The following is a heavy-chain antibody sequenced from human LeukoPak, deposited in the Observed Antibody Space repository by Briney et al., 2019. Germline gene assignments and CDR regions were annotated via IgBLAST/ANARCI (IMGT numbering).Heavy chain of an antibody. CDR3: ARGPRYSGYDLNY. CDR2: INHSGST. J-gene: IGHJ4*02. Sequence: PSETLSLTCAVYGGSFSGYYWSWIRQPPGKGLGWIGEINHSGSTNYNPSLKSRVTISVDTSKNQFSLKLSSVTAADTAVYYCARGPRYSGYDLNYWGQGTLVTVSS. D-gene: IGHD5-12*01. CDR1: GGSFSGYY. V-gene: IGHV4-34*01.